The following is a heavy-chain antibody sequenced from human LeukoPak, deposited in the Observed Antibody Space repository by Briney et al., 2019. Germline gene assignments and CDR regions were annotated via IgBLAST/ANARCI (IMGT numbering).Heavy chain of an antibody. CDR2: IYSGDRT. Sequence: GGSLRLSCVASGLSVRGSYMSWVRQAPGKGLEWVSVIYSGDRTYYADSVKGRFTISIDTSKNTLYLQMNNLRGDDTAMYYCTRDLTGTTWSENDYWGQGKLVTVSS. J-gene: IGHJ4*02. V-gene: IGHV3-53*01. CDR3: TRDLTGTTWSENDY. CDR1: GLSVRGSY. D-gene: IGHD6-13*01.